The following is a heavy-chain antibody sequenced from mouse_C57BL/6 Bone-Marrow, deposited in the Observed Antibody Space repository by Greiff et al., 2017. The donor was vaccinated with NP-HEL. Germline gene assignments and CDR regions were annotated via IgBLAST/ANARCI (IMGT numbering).Heavy chain of an antibody. CDR2: ISSGGSYT. D-gene: IGHD1-1*01. Sequence: EVKVVESGGDLVKPGGSLKLSCAASGFTFSSYGMSWVRQTPDKRLEWVATISSGGSYTYYPDSVKGRFTISRDHGKNTLYLRMSSLKSEDTAMEYCARHVPLLYYDGRGYFDVWGTGTTVTVSS. CDR1: GFTFSSYG. V-gene: IGHV5-6*01. CDR3: ARHVPLLYYDGRGYFDV. J-gene: IGHJ1*03.